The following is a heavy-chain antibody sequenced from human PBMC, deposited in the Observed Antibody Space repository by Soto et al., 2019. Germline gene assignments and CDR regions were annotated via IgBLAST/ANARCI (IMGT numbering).Heavy chain of an antibody. J-gene: IGHJ5*01. Sequence: LRLSCTASGFTFSSYGMHWVRQAPGKGLEWVAVISYDGSSKYYADSVRGRFTISRDNSNNTLYLQMNSLRAEDTAVYYCAKDAGYSSSSLGENWFDYWGQGTLVTVSS. CDR2: ISYDGSSK. CDR1: GFTFSSYG. CDR3: AKDAGYSSSSLGENWFDY. V-gene: IGHV3-30*18. D-gene: IGHD6-6*01.